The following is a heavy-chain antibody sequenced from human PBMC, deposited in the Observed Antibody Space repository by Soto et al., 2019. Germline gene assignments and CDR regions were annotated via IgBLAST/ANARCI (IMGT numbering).Heavy chain of an antibody. CDR3: ASTAHPLDYDILNGYDPYYYYGMDV. D-gene: IGHD3-9*01. V-gene: IGHV5-51*01. Sequence: GESLKISCKGSGYSFTSYWIGWVRQMPGKGLEWMGIIYPGDSDTRYSPSFQGQVTISADKSISTAYLQWSSLKASDTAMYYCASTAHPLDYDILNGYDPYYYYGMDVWGQGTTVTVSS. CDR2: IYPGDSDT. J-gene: IGHJ6*02. CDR1: GYSFTSYW.